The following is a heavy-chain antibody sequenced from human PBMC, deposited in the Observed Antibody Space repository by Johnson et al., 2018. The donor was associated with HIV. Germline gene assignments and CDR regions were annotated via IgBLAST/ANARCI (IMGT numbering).Heavy chain of an antibody. J-gene: IGHJ3*02. CDR1: GFTFSSYW. V-gene: IGHV3-74*01. CDR2: INTDGSST. Sequence: VQLVESGGGLVKPGGSLRLSCAASGFTFSSYWMHWVRQAPGTGLVWVSRINTDGSSTSYADSLKGRFTISRDNAKNTLYRQMNGLRAEDTALYYCARDLGAAAGTPHDAFDIWGQGTMVTVSS. CDR3: ARDLGAAAGTPHDAFDI. D-gene: IGHD6-13*01.